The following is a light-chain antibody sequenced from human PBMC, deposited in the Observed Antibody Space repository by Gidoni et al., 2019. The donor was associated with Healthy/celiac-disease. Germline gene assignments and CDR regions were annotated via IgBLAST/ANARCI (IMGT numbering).Light chain of an antibody. CDR1: SSDVGGYNY. CDR3: SSYTSSSTVV. J-gene: IGLJ2*01. Sequence: QSALTQPASVSGSPGQSITISCTGTSSDVGGYNYVSWYQQHPGKAPNLMLYEVSNQPSGVSNRFSGSKSGNMASLTISGLQAEDEADYYCSSYTSSSTVVFGGGTKLTVL. V-gene: IGLV2-14*01. CDR2: EVS.